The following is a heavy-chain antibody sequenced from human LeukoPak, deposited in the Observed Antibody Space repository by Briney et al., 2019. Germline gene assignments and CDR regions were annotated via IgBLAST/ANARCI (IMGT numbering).Heavy chain of an antibody. CDR1: GGSISSYY. CDR3: ARENVVVTAICYFDY. V-gene: IGHV4-4*07. D-gene: IGHD2-21*02. Sequence: TSETLSLTCTVSGGSISSYYWSWIRQPAGKGLEWIGRIYTSGSTNYNPSLKSRVTMSVDTSKNQFSLKLSSVTAADTAVYYCARENVVVTAICYFDYWGQGTLVTVSS. J-gene: IGHJ4*02. CDR2: IYTSGST.